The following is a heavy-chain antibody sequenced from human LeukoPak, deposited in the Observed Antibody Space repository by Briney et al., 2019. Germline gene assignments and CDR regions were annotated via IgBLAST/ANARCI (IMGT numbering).Heavy chain of an antibody. CDR3: ARLGPYYFDY. V-gene: IGHV3-23*01. J-gene: IGHJ4*02. CDR2: ISATGSTT. CDR1: GLTFSTYA. D-gene: IGHD2-21*01. Sequence: GGSLRLSCTASGLTFSTYALSWVRQTPGKGLEWLSVISATGSTTYYADSVRGRFTISRDNSKNTLYLQMNSLRAEDTAVYYCARLGPYYFDYWGQGTLVTVSS.